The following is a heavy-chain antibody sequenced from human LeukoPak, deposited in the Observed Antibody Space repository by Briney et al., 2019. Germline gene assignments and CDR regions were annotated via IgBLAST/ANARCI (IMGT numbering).Heavy chain of an antibody. CDR2: ISYDGSNK. V-gene: IGHV3-30*18. Sequence: GGSLRLSCAASGFTFSSYGMHWVRQAPGKGLEWVAVISYDGSNKYYADSVKGRFTISRDNSKNTLYLQMNSLRAEDTAVYYCAKVSGSSWYGWGQGTLVTVSS. D-gene: IGHD6-13*01. CDR3: AKVSGSSWYG. J-gene: IGHJ4*02. CDR1: GFTFSSYG.